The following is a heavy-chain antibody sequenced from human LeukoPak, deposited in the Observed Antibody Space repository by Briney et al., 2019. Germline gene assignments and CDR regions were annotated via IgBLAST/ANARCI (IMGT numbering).Heavy chain of an antibody. D-gene: IGHD2-2*01. CDR3: AKGDCESTSCYWSDYYYYGMDV. V-gene: IGHV3-48*01. CDR2: IGIDSGNT. J-gene: IGHJ6*02. Sequence: GGSLRLSCAASGFTFSDYSMNWVRQAPGKGLEWISYIGIDSGNTNYADSVKGRFTISRDNSKNTLYLQMNSLRAEDTAVYYCAKGDCESTSCYWSDYYYYGMDVWGQGTTVTVSS. CDR1: GFTFSDYS.